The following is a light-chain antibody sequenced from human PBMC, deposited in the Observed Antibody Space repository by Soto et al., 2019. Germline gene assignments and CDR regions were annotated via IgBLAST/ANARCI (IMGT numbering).Light chain of an antibody. V-gene: IGLV2-14*01. CDR1: TSDVGAYKY. Sequence: QSVLTQPASVSGSPGQSVSISCTGSTSDVGAYKYVAWYQHKPGKAPRLLIYEVDHRPSGISPRFSGSKSGNTASLTISGLQTDDEADYYCSSYTVINTAVFGGGTKVTVL. CDR3: SSYTVINTAV. CDR2: EVD. J-gene: IGLJ3*02.